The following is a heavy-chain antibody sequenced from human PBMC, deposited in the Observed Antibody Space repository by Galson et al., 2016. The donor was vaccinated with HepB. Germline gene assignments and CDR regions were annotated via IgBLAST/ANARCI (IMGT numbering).Heavy chain of an antibody. CDR3: ARDMGGNSTAYSDH. V-gene: IGHV3-53*01. CDR1: GFMVSTKD. D-gene: IGHD3-9*01. CDR2: IYRSGST. J-gene: IGHJ4*02. Sequence: SLRLSCAASGFMVSTKDMSWVRQAPGKGLEWVSVIYRSGSTYYADSVKGRFTISRDNSENTLYLQMHSLRAEDTAVYYCARDMGGNSTAYSDHWGLGPLVTVSS.